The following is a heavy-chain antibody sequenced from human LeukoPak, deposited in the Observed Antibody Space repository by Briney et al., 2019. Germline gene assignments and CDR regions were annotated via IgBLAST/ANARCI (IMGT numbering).Heavy chain of an antibody. CDR2: ISYDGSNK. V-gene: IGHV3-30-3*01. CDR1: GFTFSSYA. J-gene: IGHJ4*02. Sequence: PGGSLRLSCAASGFTFSSYAMHWVRQAPGKGLEWVAVISYDGSNKYYADSAKGRFTISRDNSKNTLYLQMNSLRTEDTAVYYCARDQRIGGYSYGLTGNFDYWGQGTLVTVSS. CDR3: ARDQRIGGYSYGLTGNFDY. D-gene: IGHD5-18*01.